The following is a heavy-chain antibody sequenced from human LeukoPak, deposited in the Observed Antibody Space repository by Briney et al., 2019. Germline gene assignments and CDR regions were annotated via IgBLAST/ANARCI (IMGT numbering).Heavy chain of an antibody. V-gene: IGHV4-59*08. D-gene: IGHD6-13*01. CDR1: GGSISSYY. Sequence: SSETLSLTCTVSGGSISSYYWSWIRQPPGKGLEWIGYISDSGTTNYNPSLRSRVTISKDTSKNQFSLKLSFVTAADTAVYYCARRLAQSSSWYNNWFDPWGQGTLVTVSS. J-gene: IGHJ5*02. CDR2: ISDSGTT. CDR3: ARRLAQSSSWYNNWFDP.